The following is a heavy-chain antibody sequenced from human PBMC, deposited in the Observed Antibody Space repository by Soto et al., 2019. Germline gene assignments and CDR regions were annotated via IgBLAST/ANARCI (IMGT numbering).Heavy chain of an antibody. Sequence: GASVKVSCKASAYSFTTYHMHWVRQAPGKGLEWMGGFDPEDGETIYAQKFQGRVTMTEDTSTDTAYMELSSLRSEDTAVYYCATTSYYDSSWDYWGQGTLVTVSS. CDR2: FDPEDGET. V-gene: IGHV1-24*01. J-gene: IGHJ4*02. D-gene: IGHD3-22*01. CDR3: ATTSYYDSSWDY. CDR1: AYSFTTYH.